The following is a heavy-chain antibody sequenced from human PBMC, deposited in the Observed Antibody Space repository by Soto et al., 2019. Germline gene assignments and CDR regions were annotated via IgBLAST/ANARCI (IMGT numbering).Heavy chain of an antibody. V-gene: IGHV3-15*01. CDR1: GFTFSKAW. Sequence: DVQLVESGGGLVKPGGSLRLSCRTSGFTFSKAWMRWVRQTPGKGLEWVGRIRSNADGGTGEYAEPVKGRFIISRADSTNTLYLQMTSLDTEDTGVYYCTAAGVRGVVMSGMDVWGQGTAVTVSS. J-gene: IGHJ6*02. CDR3: TAAGVRGVVMSGMDV. CDR2: IRSNADGGTG. D-gene: IGHD3-10*01.